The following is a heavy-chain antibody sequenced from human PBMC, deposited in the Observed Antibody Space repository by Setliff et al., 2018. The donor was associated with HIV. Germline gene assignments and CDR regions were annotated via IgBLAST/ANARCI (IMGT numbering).Heavy chain of an antibody. CDR2: IKHDGSDK. D-gene: IGHD6-13*01. V-gene: IGHV3-7*01. CDR1: GFTFSTHW. CDR3: AKDRQLVTWTLDY. J-gene: IGHJ4*02. Sequence: PGGSLRLSCAASGFTFSTHWMCWGRQAPGKGLEWVANIKHDGSDKYYVDSVKGRFTISRDNAKNSLYLQMSSLRAEDTAVYYCAKDRQLVTWTLDYWGQGTLVTVPQ.